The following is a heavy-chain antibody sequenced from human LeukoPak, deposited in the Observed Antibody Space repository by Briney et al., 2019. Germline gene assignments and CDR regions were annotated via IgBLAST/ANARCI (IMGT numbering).Heavy chain of an antibody. V-gene: IGHV3-33*01. Sequence: AVIWSDGSDKYYADSVKGRFTISRDNSKITLYLQMYSLRAEDTAVYYCARVYNTNYAYFDYWGQGTLVTVSS. CDR3: ARVYNTNYAYFDY. CDR2: IWSDGSDK. D-gene: IGHD5-24*01. J-gene: IGHJ4*02.